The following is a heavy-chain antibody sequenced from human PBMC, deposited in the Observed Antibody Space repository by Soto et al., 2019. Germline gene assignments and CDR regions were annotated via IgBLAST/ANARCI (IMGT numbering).Heavy chain of an antibody. J-gene: IGHJ3*02. CDR3: AREGLRAGSYWNAFDI. CDR2: IWYDGSNK. Sequence: RGSLRLSCAASGFTFSSYSMNWVRQAPGKGLEWVAVIWYDGSNKYYADSVKGRFTISRDNSKNTLYLQMNSLRAEDTAVYYCAREGLRAGSYWNAFDIWGHRTMVTVXS. V-gene: IGHV3-33*08. D-gene: IGHD1-26*01. CDR1: GFTFSSYS.